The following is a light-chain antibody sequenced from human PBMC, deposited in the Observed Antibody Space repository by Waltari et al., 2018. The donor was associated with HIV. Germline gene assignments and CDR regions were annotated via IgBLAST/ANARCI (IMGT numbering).Light chain of an antibody. J-gene: IGLJ2*01. CDR3: CSYAGSYTYVV. V-gene: IGLV2-11*01. Sequence: QSALTQPRSVSGSPGQSVTMSCSGTSSDGGGYKYVSWYQQHPGTAPKLLIYDVNKRPSGVSDRFSGSKSGNTASLTISGLQVEDEADYYCCSYAGSYTYVVLGGGTKLTVL. CDR1: SSDGGGYKY. CDR2: DVN.